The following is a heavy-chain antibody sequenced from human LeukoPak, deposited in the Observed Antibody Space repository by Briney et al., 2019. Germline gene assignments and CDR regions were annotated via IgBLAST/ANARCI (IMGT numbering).Heavy chain of an antibody. J-gene: IGHJ5*02. CDR3: ARAYCGGDCYPPYNWFDP. Sequence: VMPSDTLSLTCTVSGGSISSSSYYWGWVRPPPGNGLEWVGSIYYSGSTYYNPSLTSRATISVGTSTNQFSLRLRSVTAADTAVYYWARAYCGGDCYPPYNWFDPWGQGTLVTVSS. D-gene: IGHD2-21*01. V-gene: IGHV4-39*07. CDR1: GGSISSSSYY. CDR2: IYYSGST.